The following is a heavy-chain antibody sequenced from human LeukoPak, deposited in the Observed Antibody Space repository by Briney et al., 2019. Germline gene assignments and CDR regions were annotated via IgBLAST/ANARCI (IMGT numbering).Heavy chain of an antibody. V-gene: IGHV3-21*01. Sequence: GGSLRLSCAASGFTFSSYSMNWVRQAPGKGLEWVSSISSSSSYIYYADSVKGRFTISRDNAKNSLYLQTNSLRAEDTAVYYCAVDWAQLWLGGDWFDPWGQGTLVTVSS. D-gene: IGHD5-18*01. CDR1: GFTFSSYS. J-gene: IGHJ5*02. CDR2: ISSSSSYI. CDR3: AVDWAQLWLGGDWFDP.